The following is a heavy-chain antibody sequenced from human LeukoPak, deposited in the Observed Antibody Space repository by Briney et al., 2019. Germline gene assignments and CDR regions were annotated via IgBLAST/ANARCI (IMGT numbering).Heavy chain of an antibody. CDR3: ASFLRGSYGSGYWFDP. CDR2: IYYSGST. J-gene: IGHJ5*02. Sequence: ASETLSLTCTVSGGSISSYYWSWIRQPPGKGLEWIGYIYYSGSTNYNPSLKSRVTISVDTSKNQFSLKLSSVTAADTAVYYCASFLRGSYGSGYWFDPWGQGTLVTVSS. D-gene: IGHD5-18*01. V-gene: IGHV4-59*08. CDR1: GGSISSYY.